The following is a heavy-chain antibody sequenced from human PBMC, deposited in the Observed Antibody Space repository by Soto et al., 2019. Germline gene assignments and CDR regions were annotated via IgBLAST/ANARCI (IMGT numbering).Heavy chain of an antibody. J-gene: IGHJ6*02. CDR2: INAGNGNT. V-gene: IGHV1-3*01. CDR1: GYTFTSYA. Sequence: QVQLVQSGAEVKKPGASVKVSCKASGYTFTSYAMHWVRQAPGQRLEWMGWINAGNGNTKYSQKFQGRVTITRDTSESTAYMELSSLRSEDTAVYYCSRRAHYYYYGMDVWGQGTTVTVSS. CDR3: SRRAHYYYYGMDV.